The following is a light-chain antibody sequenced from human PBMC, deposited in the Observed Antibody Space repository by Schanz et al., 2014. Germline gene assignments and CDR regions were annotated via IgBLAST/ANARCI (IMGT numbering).Light chain of an antibody. CDR3: QQYYNWPSWP. Sequence: EIVMTQSPATLSVSPGERATLSCRASQSVSSNLAWSQQKPGQAPRLLIYGASPRATGIPARFSGSGSGTEFTLTISSLQSEDFAVYYCQQYYNWPSWPFGQGTTVEVK. V-gene: IGKV3-15*01. J-gene: IGKJ1*01. CDR1: QSVSSN. CDR2: GAS.